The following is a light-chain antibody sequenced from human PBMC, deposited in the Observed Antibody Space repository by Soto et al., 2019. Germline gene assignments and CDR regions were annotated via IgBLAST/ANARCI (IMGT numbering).Light chain of an antibody. CDR1: QCISNY. V-gene: IGKV1-27*01. CDR3: QKYNSAPQT. CDR2: AAS. Sequence: MTQSPRSLPFTPAERASISCRASQCISNYLAWYQQKPGKVPKLLIYAASTLQSGVPSRFSGSGSGTDFTLTISSLQPEDVATYYCQKYNSAPQTFGQGTKVDIK. J-gene: IGKJ1*01.